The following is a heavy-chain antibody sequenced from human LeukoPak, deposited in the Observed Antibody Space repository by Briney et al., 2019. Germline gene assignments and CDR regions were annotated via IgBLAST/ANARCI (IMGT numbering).Heavy chain of an antibody. V-gene: IGHV1-18*04. D-gene: IGHD1-26*01. CDR3: ARDRKWVLRDLSAAFDI. CDR2: ISAYNGYT. Sequence: ASVKVSCKASGYTFTGCYMHWVRQAPGQGLEWMGWISAYNGYTNYAQKFQGRVTMTTDTSTTTAYMELRSLRSDDTAVYYCARDRKWVLRDLSAAFDIWGQGTMVTVSS. J-gene: IGHJ3*02. CDR1: GYTFTGCY.